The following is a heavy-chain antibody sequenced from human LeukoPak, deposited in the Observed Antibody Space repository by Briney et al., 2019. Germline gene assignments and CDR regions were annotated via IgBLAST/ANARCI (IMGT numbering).Heavy chain of an antibody. CDR1: GGSFSGYY. J-gene: IGHJ4*02. CDR2: INHSGST. Sequence: PSETLSLTCAVYGGSFSGYYWSWIRQPPGKGLERIGEINHSGSTNYNPSLKSRVTISVDTSKNQFSLKLSSVTAADTAVYYCARGRRGSTSSRQAVYYFDYWGQGTLVTVSS. CDR3: ARGRRGSTSSRQAVYYFDY. V-gene: IGHV4-34*01. D-gene: IGHD2-2*01.